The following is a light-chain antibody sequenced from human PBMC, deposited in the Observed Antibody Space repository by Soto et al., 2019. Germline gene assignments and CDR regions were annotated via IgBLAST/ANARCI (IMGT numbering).Light chain of an antibody. CDR1: QTVRNTY. V-gene: IGKV3D-20*02. Sequence: EIELTQTPGTLSLSPGERATLSCRAIQTVRNTYLAGSRQKPGRAPGLLILDPPSRATGTPDRFSGGGSGTGFPLTISSLEPEDFAVYSCQQRSSGPPISSGQGTDWRL. J-gene: IGKJ5*01. CDR3: QQRSSGPPIS. CDR2: DPP.